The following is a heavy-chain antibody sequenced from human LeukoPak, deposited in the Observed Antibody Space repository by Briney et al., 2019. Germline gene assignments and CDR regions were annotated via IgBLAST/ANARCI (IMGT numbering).Heavy chain of an antibody. V-gene: IGHV4-59*01. J-gene: IGHJ3*02. CDR2: IYYSGST. CDR3: ATGGSAYAFDI. CDR1: GGSISRYY. Sequence: SETLSLTCTVAGGSISRYYWSWIRQPPGKGLEWIWYIYYSGSTNYNPSLKSRVTISVDTSKNQFSLKLSSVTAADTAVYYCATGGSAYAFDIWGQGTMVTVSS. D-gene: IGHD2-15*01.